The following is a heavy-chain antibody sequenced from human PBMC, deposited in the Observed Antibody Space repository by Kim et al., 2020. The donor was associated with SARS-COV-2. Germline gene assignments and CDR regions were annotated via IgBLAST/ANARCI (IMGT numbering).Heavy chain of an antibody. D-gene: IGHD4-17*01. J-gene: IGHJ5*02. CDR3: ARRTYGDYVPDWFDP. CDR1: GGSISSSSYY. CDR2: IYYSEST. Sequence: SETLSLTCTVSGGSISSSSYYWGWIRQPPGKGLEWIGSIYYSESTYYNPSLKSRVTISVDTSKNQFSLKLSSVTAADTAVYYCARRTYGDYVPDWFDPWGQGTLVTVSS. V-gene: IGHV4-39*01.